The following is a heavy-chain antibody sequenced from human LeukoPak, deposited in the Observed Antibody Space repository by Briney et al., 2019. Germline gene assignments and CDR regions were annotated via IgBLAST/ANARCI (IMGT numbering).Heavy chain of an antibody. CDR2: TSYSGNA. D-gene: IGHD6-13*01. V-gene: IGHV4-59*01. CDR3: ARTVYSSSWYKWAYFDY. CDR1: SDSISTNY. J-gene: IGHJ4*02. Sequence: SETLSLTCTVSSDSISTNYWSWIRQPPGQGLEWIGYTSYSGNANYNPSLKSRVTISIDTSNSQFSLRLNSVSAADTAVYYCARTVYSSSWYKWAYFDYWGQGTLVTVSS.